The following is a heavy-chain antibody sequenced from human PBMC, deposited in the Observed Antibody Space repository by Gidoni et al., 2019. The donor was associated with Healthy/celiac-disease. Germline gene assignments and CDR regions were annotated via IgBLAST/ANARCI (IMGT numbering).Heavy chain of an antibody. CDR3: ARDAESIAAAGTRYYFDY. V-gene: IGHV3-11*05. J-gene: IGHJ4*02. Sequence: QVQLVESGGGLVKPGGSLRLSCAASGFPFSDYYMSWIRQAPGKGLEWVSYISSSSSYTNYADAVKGRFTISRDNAKNSLYLQMNSLRAEDTAVYYCARDAESIAAAGTRYYFDYWGQGTLVTVSS. CDR2: ISSSSSYT. D-gene: IGHD6-13*01. CDR1: GFPFSDYY.